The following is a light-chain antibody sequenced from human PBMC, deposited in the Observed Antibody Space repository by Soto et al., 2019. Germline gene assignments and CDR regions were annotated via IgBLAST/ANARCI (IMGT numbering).Light chain of an antibody. CDR3: SSYVGSDNLV. V-gene: IGLV2-8*01. CDR2: AVS. Sequence: QSALTQPPSASGSPGQSVTISCTGTSSDVGAYNYVSWYQQHPGKAPKLMIYAVSKWPSGVPDRFSGSKSGNTASLTVSGLQPEDEADYYCSSYVGSDNLVFGGGTKLTVL. J-gene: IGLJ2*01. CDR1: SSDVGAYNY.